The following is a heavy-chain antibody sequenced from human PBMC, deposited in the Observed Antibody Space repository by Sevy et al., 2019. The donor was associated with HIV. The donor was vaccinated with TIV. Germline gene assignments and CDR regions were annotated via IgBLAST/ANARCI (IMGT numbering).Heavy chain of an antibody. CDR2: ISSSGTII. J-gene: IGHJ4*02. CDR1: GLNVSDYF. D-gene: IGHD3-10*01. Sequence: GGSLRLSCAASGLNVSDYFMSWIRQAPGKRPEWVSYISSSGTIIYYADSVKGRFTISRDNAKNSLYLQMNSLRAEDTAIYCCARDLASGSFFSLYFDYWGQGTLVTVSS. CDR3: ARDLASGSFFSLYFDY. V-gene: IGHV3-11*01.